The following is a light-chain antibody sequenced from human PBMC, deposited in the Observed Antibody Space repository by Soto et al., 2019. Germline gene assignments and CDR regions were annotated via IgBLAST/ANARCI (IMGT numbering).Light chain of an antibody. V-gene: IGLV1-40*01. Sequence: QSVLPQPPSVSGAPGQRVTISCTGSSSNIGAGYDVHWYQQLPGTAPKLLIYGNSNRPSGVPDRFSGSKSGTSASLAITGLQAEDEADYYCQSYDSSLSVVVFGGGTQLTAL. CDR2: GNS. CDR1: SSNIGAGYD. CDR3: QSYDSSLSVVV. J-gene: IGLJ7*02.